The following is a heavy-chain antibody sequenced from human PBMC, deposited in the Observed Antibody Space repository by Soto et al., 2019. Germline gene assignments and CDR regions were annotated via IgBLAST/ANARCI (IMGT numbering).Heavy chain of an antibody. V-gene: IGHV4-59*08. CDR1: GGSMISYY. J-gene: IGHJ5*02. CDR3: ARAKAPLYSSSWYWFDP. Sequence: SETLSLTCTVSGGSMISYYWSWIRQPPGKGLEWIGYIYYSGSTNYNPSLKSRVTISVDTSKNQFSLKLSSVTAADTAVYYCARAKAPLYSSSWYWFDPWGQGTLVTVSS. D-gene: IGHD6-13*01. CDR2: IYYSGST.